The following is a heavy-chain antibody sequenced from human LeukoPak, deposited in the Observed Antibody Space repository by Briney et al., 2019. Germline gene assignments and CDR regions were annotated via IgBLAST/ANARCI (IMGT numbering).Heavy chain of an antibody. CDR3: AKLRGRTPAGYYYYGMDV. Sequence: GRSLRLSCAASGFTFSSYGMHWVRQAPGKGLEWVAVISYDGSNKYYADSVKGRFTISRDNSKNTLYLQMNSLRAEDTAVYYCAKLRGRTPAGYYYYGMDVWGKGTTVAVSS. J-gene: IGHJ6*04. V-gene: IGHV3-30*18. D-gene: IGHD6-13*01. CDR1: GFTFSSYG. CDR2: ISYDGSNK.